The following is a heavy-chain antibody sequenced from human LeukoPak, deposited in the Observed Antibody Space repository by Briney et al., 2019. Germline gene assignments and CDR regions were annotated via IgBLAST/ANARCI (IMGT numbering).Heavy chain of an antibody. Sequence: ASVKVSCKASGYTFTSYYMHWVRQAPGQGLEWMGIINPSGGSTSYAQKFQGRVTITADESTSTAYMELSSLRSEDTAVYCCASPGHYDFWSGHPDAFDIWGQGTMVTVSS. V-gene: IGHV1-46*01. CDR2: INPSGGST. CDR1: GYTFTSYY. CDR3: ASPGHYDFWSGHPDAFDI. J-gene: IGHJ3*02. D-gene: IGHD3-3*01.